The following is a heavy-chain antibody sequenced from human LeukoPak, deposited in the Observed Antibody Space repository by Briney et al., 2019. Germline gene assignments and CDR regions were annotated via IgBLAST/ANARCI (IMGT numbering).Heavy chain of an antibody. J-gene: IGHJ6*02. V-gene: IGHV3-21*01. CDR1: GFTFSSYS. Sequence: GGSLRLSCAASGFTFSSYSMNWVRQAPGKGLEWVSSISSNSNYIYYADSVKGRFTISRDNAKNSLYLQMNSLRAEDTAVYYCARIRDYYDSSGYSYGYYGMDVWGQGATVTVSS. CDR2: ISSNSNYI. D-gene: IGHD3-22*01. CDR3: ARIRDYYDSSGYSYGYYGMDV.